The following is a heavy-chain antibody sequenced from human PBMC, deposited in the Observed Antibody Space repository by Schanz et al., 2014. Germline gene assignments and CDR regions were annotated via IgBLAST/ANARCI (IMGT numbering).Heavy chain of an antibody. V-gene: IGHV3-13*01. CDR1: GFTLSNSD. D-gene: IGHD3-9*01. Sequence: EVQLLESGGGLVQPGGSLRLSCAASGFTLSNSDMHWVRQGTGKGLEWVSTISYLGDTYYPDTVKSRFTVSRDSSQNSLYLQMNSLRAGDAAVYDCARGTDWDLHYWGQGALVAVSA. J-gene: IGHJ4*02. CDR2: ISYLGDT. CDR3: ARGTDWDLHY.